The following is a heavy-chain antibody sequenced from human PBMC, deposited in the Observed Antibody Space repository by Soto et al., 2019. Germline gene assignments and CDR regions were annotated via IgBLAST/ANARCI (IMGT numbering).Heavy chain of an antibody. CDR3: ARRGIAVALYS. CDR1: GGSVSSSTYY. V-gene: IGHV4-39*01. D-gene: IGHD6-19*01. CDR2: FYYSGST. J-gene: IGHJ4*02. Sequence: LQLQESGPGLVKPSETLSLSCTVSGGSVSSSTYYWGWFRQPPGKGLEWIGSFYYSGSTYYNPSLTSRGTISVDTSKNQFSLKLSSVTAADTAVYYCARRGIAVALYSWGQGTLVTVSS.